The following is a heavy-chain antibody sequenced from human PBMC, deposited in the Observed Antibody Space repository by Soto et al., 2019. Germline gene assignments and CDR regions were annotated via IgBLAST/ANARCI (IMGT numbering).Heavy chain of an antibody. V-gene: IGHV5-51*01. D-gene: IGHD6-13*01. Sequence: VESLKISCKGSGYSFTSYWIGWVRQMPGKGLEWMGIIYPGDSDTRYSPSFQGQVTISADKSISTAYLQWSSLKASDTAMYYCARLEAAADNYYYYYGMDVWGQGTTVTVSS. CDR2: IYPGDSDT. CDR1: GYSFTSYW. CDR3: ARLEAAADNYYYYYGMDV. J-gene: IGHJ6*02.